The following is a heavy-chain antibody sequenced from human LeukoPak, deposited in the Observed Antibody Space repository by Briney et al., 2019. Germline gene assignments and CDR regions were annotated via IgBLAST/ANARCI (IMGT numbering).Heavy chain of an antibody. Sequence: SETLSLTCTVSGDSISSSSYYWDWIRQPPGKGLEWIGSIYYSGSTYYNPSLKSRVTISLDTSKNQFSLKLSSVTAADTAVYFCARDFGVSYYDGAGSFSWFDPWGQGTLVTVSS. CDR2: IYYSGST. J-gene: IGHJ5*02. CDR3: ARDFGVSYYDGAGSFSWFDP. V-gene: IGHV4-39*07. D-gene: IGHD3-10*01. CDR1: GDSISSSSYY.